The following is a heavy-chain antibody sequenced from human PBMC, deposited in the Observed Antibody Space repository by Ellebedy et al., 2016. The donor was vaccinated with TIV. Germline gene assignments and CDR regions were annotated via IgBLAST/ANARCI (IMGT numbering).Heavy chain of an antibody. Sequence: SETLSLPXAVYGGSFSGDFWAWVRQLPGKGLEWIGKIQHNGTTNYNPSLKNRVTMSVDTSKHQFSLNLSSVTAADTAVYYCARFARKLRGVIISLSGMDVWGPGTTVTVSS. CDR3: ARFARKLRGVIISLSGMDV. D-gene: IGHD3-10*01. CDR1: GGSFSGDF. V-gene: IGHV4-34*01. J-gene: IGHJ6*02. CDR2: IQHNGTT.